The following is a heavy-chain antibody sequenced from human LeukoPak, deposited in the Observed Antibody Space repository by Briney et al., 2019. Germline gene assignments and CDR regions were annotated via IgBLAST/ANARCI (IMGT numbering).Heavy chain of an antibody. CDR3: TAARITMVRGGKCDY. J-gene: IGHJ4*02. V-gene: IGHV3-15*01. D-gene: IGHD3-10*01. Sequence: KLGGPLRLPCASSGFPFGNAWISWVAHPPGRGLDWFGQIKSKTDGGTTDYSGPVIGSLAISRDDSKNTLYLQMNSLKTEDTAVDYCTAARITMVRGGKCDYWGQGTLVTVSS. CDR2: IKSKTDGGTT. CDR1: GFPFGNAW.